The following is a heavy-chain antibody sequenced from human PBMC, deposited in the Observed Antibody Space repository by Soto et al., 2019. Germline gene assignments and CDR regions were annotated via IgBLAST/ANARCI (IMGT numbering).Heavy chain of an antibody. J-gene: IGHJ5*02. CDR2: IKQDGSQK. D-gene: IGHD6-13*01. V-gene: IGHV3-7*03. CDR3: ARILPIEAAGAPYWCDP. Sequence: PGGFLRVSCAASGFTCSNYGMSWVRQAPGKGLEWVANIKQDGSQKYYVDSVKGRFTISRDNAKNSLYLEMNSLRAEDTAVYSCARILPIEAAGAPYWCDPWGQGTLVTVSP. CDR1: GFTCSNYG.